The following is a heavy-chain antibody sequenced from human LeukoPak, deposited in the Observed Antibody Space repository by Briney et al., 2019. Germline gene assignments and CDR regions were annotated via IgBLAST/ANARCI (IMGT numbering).Heavy chain of an antibody. Sequence: SETLSLTCTVSGGSISSYYWGWIRQPPGKGLEWIGSIYYSGSTYYNPSLKSRVTISVDTSKKKFSLKLSSVTAADTAVYYCARPESGSYSNDAFDIWGQGTMVTVS. J-gene: IGHJ3*02. CDR3: ARPESGSYSNDAFDI. CDR2: IYYSGST. CDR1: GGSISSYY. D-gene: IGHD1-26*01. V-gene: IGHV4-39*01.